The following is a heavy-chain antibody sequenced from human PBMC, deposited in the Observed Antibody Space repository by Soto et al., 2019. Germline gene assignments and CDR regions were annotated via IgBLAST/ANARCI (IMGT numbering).Heavy chain of an antibody. D-gene: IGHD4-4*01. J-gene: IGHJ4*02. CDR1: GFTFSSYG. CDR3: ASGNAASFDY. V-gene: IGHV3-30*03. Sequence: QVQLVESGGGVVQPGRSLRLSCAASGFTFSSYGMHWFRHAPGKGLEWVAVISYDGSKQYCADSVKGRFTISRDNSKDTLYLQMNSLRAEDTAVYYCASGNAASFDYWGQGTLVTVSS. CDR2: ISYDGSKQ.